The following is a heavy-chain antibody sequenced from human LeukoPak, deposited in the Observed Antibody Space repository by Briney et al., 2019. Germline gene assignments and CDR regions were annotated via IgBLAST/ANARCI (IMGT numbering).Heavy chain of an antibody. CDR3: FQYSSSPRDH. V-gene: IGHV3-73*01. CDR1: GFTFSGSA. J-gene: IGHJ4*02. Sequence: PGGSLRLSCAASGFTFSGSAMHWVRQASGKGLEWVGRIRSKANSYATAYAASVKGRFTISRDDSKNTAYLQMNSLKTEDAAVYYWFQYSSSPRDHWGQGTLVTVSS. CDR2: IRSKANSYAT. D-gene: IGHD6-6*01.